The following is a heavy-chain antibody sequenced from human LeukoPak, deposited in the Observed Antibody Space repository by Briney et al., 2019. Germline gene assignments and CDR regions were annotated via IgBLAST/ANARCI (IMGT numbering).Heavy chain of an antibody. D-gene: IGHD3-10*01. CDR1: GGSISSNSYY. V-gene: IGHV4-39*01. J-gene: IGHJ4*02. Sequence: PSETLSLTCTVSGGSISSNSYYWCWIRQPPGKGLEWIGSIYYSGSTYYNPSLQSRVTISVDTSNNQFSLKLSSVTAADTAVYYCATKGGSGSSYFDYWGKGTLVTVSS. CDR3: ATKGGSGSSYFDY. CDR2: IYYSGST.